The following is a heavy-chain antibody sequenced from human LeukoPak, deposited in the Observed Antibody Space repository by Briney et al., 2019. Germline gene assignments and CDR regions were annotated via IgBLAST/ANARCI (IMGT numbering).Heavy chain of an antibody. CDR2: IHPGNSET. Sequence: GESLKISCKGSGDSFSSYWIAWVRQMPGKGLEWMGIIHPGNSETTYNPSFKGHVTMSADKSISTAYLQWSSLEDTDTAKYYCARRLSTIAISAANDYWGQGTLVTVSS. D-gene: IGHD6-13*01. CDR3: ARRLSTIAISAANDY. V-gene: IGHV5-51*01. CDR1: GDSFSSYW. J-gene: IGHJ4*02.